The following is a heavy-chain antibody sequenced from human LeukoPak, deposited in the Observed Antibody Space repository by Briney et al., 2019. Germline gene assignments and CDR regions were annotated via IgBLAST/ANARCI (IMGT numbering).Heavy chain of an antibody. V-gene: IGHV1-18*01. D-gene: IGHD1-7*01. CDR2: ISGYNGDT. Sequence: ASVKVSCKASGYTFTSYDIHWVRQAPGQGLEWMGWISGYNGDTNYPQKRRGRATMTTDTSTSTAYMELRSLRSDDTAVYYCAKFPKAGTTSFCYYYMDVWGKGTTVTVSS. J-gene: IGHJ6*03. CDR1: GYTFTSYD. CDR3: AKFPKAGTTSFCYYYMDV.